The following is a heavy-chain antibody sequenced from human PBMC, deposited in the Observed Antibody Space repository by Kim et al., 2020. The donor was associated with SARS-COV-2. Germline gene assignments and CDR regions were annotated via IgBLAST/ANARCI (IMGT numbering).Heavy chain of an antibody. J-gene: IGHJ4*02. D-gene: IGHD3-10*01. Sequence: DSVKGRFTISRDNAKNSLYLQMNSLRAEDTALYYCAKAETYYYGSGSPDYWGQGTLVTVSS. V-gene: IGHV3-9*01. CDR3: AKAETYYYGSGSPDY.